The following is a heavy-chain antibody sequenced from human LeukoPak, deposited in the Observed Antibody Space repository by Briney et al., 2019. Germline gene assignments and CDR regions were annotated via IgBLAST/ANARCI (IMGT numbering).Heavy chain of an antibody. Sequence: SETLSLTCAVYGGSCSGYYWSWIRQPPGKGLEWVGEINHSGSTSYNPSLKSRVTMSVDTSKNQFSLKLSSVTAADTAVYYCARRGYTYGYQGYYYYYMDVWDKGTTVTVSS. CDR2: INHSGST. CDR3: ARRGYTYGYQGYYYYYMDV. V-gene: IGHV4-34*01. D-gene: IGHD5-18*01. CDR1: GGSCSGYY. J-gene: IGHJ6*03.